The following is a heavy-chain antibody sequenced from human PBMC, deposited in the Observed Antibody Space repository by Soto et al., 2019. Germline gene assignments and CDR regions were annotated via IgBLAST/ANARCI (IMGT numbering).Heavy chain of an antibody. CDR1: GGTFRTES. CDR3: ARGLEYGGKSDDFDV. D-gene: IGHD4-17*01. J-gene: IGHJ3*01. Sequence: QVHLVQSGAEVKKPGSSVKVSCKYSGGTFRTESINWVRQAPGQGLEWMGGILPFFGTADYAARFQGRVIVTADAATTTAQMELTSLTTPDTAGEFCARGLEYGGKSDDFDVWGQGTMVTVSS. V-gene: IGHV1-69*13. CDR2: ILPFFGTA.